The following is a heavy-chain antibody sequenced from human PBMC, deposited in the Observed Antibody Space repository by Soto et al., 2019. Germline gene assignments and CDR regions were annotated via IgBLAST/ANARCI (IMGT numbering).Heavy chain of an antibody. D-gene: IGHD6-6*01. CDR2: IVVGSGNT. Sequence: SVKVSCKASGFTFTSSAVQWVRQARGQRLEWIGWIVVGSGNTNYAQKFRERVTITRDMSTGTAYMQLSSLRSDDTAVYYCAARGATGSSYYYGLDVWGHGIAVTVSS. J-gene: IGHJ6*02. V-gene: IGHV1-58*01. CDR3: AARGATGSSYYYGLDV. CDR1: GFTFTSSA.